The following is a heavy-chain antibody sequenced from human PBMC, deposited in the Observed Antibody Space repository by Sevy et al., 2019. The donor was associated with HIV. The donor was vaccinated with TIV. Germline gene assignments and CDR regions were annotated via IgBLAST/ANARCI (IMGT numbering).Heavy chain of an antibody. Sequence: GGSLRLSCAASRFTFSSYAMSWVRQAPGKGLEWVSAISGSGGSTYYADSVKGRFTISRDNSKNTLYLQMNSLRAEDTAVYYCARRKAARHYYYGMDVWGQGTTVTVSS. CDR1: RFTFSSYA. CDR3: ARRKAARHYYYGMDV. D-gene: IGHD6-6*01. CDR2: ISGSGGST. V-gene: IGHV3-23*01. J-gene: IGHJ6*02.